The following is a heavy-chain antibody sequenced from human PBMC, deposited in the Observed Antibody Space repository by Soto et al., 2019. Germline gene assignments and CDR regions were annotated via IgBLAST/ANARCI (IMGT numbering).Heavy chain of an antibody. D-gene: IGHD1-26*01. CDR1: GFTFDAYT. Sequence: EVPLVESGGVVVQPGGSLRLSCAASGFTFDAYTMHWVRQAPGKGLEWGSLISWDGGSTYYADSVKGRFTISRDNSKNSLYRKMNSLRTEDTALYYCAKDRSGYYYYYGMDVWGQGTTGTVSS. V-gene: IGHV3-43*01. J-gene: IGHJ6*02. CDR3: AKDRSGYYYYYGMDV. CDR2: ISWDGGST.